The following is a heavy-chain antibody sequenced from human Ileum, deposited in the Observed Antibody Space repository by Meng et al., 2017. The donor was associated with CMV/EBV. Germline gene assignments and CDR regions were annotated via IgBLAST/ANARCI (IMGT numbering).Heavy chain of an antibody. J-gene: IGHJ2*01. D-gene: IGHD5-12*01. CDR2: ISAYNGNT. Sequence: SGYTFTSYGISWVRQAPGQGLEWMGWISAYNGNTNYAQKLQGRVTMTTDTSTSTAYMELRSLRSDDMAVYYCARLSGIVATTGRYFDLWGRGTLVTVSS. CDR1: GYTFTSYG. CDR3: ARLSGIVATTGRYFDL. V-gene: IGHV1-18*03.